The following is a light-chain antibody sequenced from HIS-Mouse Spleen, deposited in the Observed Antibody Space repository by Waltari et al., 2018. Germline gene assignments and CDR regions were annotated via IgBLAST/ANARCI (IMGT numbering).Light chain of an antibody. CDR2: DVS. Sequence: QSALTQPRSVSGSPGQSVTISCTGTSSDVGGYNYVSWYPQHPGKAPKLMIYDVSKRPSGVPDRFSGSKSGNTASLTISGLQAEDEADYYCCSYAGSYTFEVVFGGGTKLTVL. V-gene: IGLV2-11*01. CDR3: CSYAGSYTFEVV. CDR1: SSDVGGYNY. J-gene: IGLJ2*01.